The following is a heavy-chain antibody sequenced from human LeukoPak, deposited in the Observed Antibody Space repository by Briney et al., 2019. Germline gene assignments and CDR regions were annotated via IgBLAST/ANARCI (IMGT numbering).Heavy chain of an antibody. J-gene: IGHJ5*02. V-gene: IGHV4-39*02. D-gene: IGHD4-17*01. Sequence: SETLSLTCTVSGGSISSSSYYWGWIRQPPGKGLEWIGSIYYSGSTYYNPSLKSRVTISVDTSKNQFSLKLSSVTAADTAVYYCARDRGDYGIWFDPWGQGTLVTVSS. CDR1: GGSISSSSYY. CDR3: ARDRGDYGIWFDP. CDR2: IYYSGST.